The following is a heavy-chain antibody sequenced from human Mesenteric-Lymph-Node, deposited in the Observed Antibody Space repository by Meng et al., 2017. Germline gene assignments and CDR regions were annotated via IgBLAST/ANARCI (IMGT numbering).Heavy chain of an antibody. J-gene: IGHJ5*02. Sequence: QVQLVQSGAELKKPGASVKAPCKASGYTFTSYGIHWVRQAPGQGLEWMGWINVGNDKRKYSQKFQGRVTITRDTSASTAYMEVSSLRSEDTAVYYCARDRPYFDSNWFDPWGQGTLVTVSS. CDR2: INVGNDKR. CDR1: GYTFTSYG. V-gene: IGHV1-3*01. D-gene: IGHD3-9*01. CDR3: ARDRPYFDSNWFDP.